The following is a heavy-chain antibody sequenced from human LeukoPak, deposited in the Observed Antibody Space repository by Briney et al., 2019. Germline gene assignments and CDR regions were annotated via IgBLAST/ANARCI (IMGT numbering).Heavy chain of an antibody. CDR3: ATRLRLGDFDY. V-gene: IGHV1-8*02. J-gene: IGHJ4*02. CDR1: GYTFTSYA. CDR2: MNPNSGNT. Sequence: ASVKVSCKASGYTFTSYAMNWVRQATGQGLEWMGWMNPNSGNTVYAQKFQGRVTMTRDTSISTAYMELRSLRSDDTAVYYCATRLRLGDFDYWGQGTLVTVSS. D-gene: IGHD6-25*01.